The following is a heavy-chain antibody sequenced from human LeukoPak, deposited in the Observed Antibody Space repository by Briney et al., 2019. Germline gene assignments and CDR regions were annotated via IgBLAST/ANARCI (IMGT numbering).Heavy chain of an antibody. Sequence: ASVKVSCKASGYTFTSYGISWVRQGPGQGLEWMGWITAYNDNTNYAQKLQGRVTMTTDTPTSTAYMELRSLRSDDTAVYYCARALLWFGEPSHIDYWGQGTLVTASS. V-gene: IGHV1-18*01. D-gene: IGHD3-10*01. CDR3: ARALLWFGEPSHIDY. CDR1: GYTFTSYG. J-gene: IGHJ4*02. CDR2: ITAYNDNT.